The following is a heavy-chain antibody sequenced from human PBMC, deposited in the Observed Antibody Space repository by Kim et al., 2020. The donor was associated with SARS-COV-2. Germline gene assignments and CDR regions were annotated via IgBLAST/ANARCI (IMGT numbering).Heavy chain of an antibody. V-gene: IGHV4-4*02. CDR1: GGSITTTNW. D-gene: IGHD3-22*01. CDR2: IYHTGTT. J-gene: IGHJ5*01. CDR3: ARIVLHGFDS. Sequence: SETLSLTCAVSGGSITTTNWWSWVRQPPGKGLEWIGEIYHTGTTNYHPSLKSRATISVDKTKSQFFLNLSSATAADTALYYSARIVLHGFDSWGHGILVT.